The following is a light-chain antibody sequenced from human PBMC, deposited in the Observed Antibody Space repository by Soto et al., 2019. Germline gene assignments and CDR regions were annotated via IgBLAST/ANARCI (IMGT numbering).Light chain of an antibody. CDR3: QQLHGYPIT. CDR2: APS. V-gene: IGKV1-5*01. J-gene: IGKJ5*01. Sequence: DIQMTQSPSTLSASVGDTVSVTCRASHSVSGWLAWYQQKPGKAPKLLIYAPSNFQSGVPSRFSGSGSGTHFTLTISSLQPEDFATYYCQQLHGYPITFGQGTRLEIK. CDR1: HSVSGW.